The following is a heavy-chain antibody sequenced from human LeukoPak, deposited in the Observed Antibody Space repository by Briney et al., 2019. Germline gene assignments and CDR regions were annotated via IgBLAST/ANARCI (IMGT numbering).Heavy chain of an antibody. CDR2: IYYSGST. V-gene: IGHV4-30-4*08. CDR1: GGSISSGDYY. CDR3: VRVLYYYYYMDV. J-gene: IGHJ6*03. Sequence: PSQTLSLTCTVSGGSISSGDYYWSWIRQPPGRGLEWIGCIYYSGSTYYNPSLKSRVTISVDTSKNQFSLKLSSVTAADTAVYYCVRVLYYYYYMDVWGKGTTVTVSS.